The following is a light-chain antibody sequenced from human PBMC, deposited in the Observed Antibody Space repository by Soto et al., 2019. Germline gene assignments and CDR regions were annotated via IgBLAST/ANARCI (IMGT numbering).Light chain of an antibody. V-gene: IGKV3-15*01. CDR1: QSVSSN. J-gene: IGKJ1*01. CDR2: RAS. Sequence: IVMTHSPATLSVSPGERATLSCRASQSVSSNLAWYQQKLGQAPRLLIYRASTRATGIPARFSGSGSGTEFTLTISSLQSEDFALYYCHQYENWPQTFGQGTKVDIK. CDR3: HQYENWPQT.